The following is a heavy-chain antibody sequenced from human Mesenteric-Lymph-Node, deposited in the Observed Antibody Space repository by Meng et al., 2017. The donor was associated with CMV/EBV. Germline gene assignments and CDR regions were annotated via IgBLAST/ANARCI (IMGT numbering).Heavy chain of an antibody. CDR2: INPNSGVS. V-gene: IGHV1-2*06. J-gene: IGHJ5*02. CDR1: GYTFTDFY. CDR3: ARDNVNPEGFDP. Sequence: QVQLVQSRAEVGKPGASGMVSCKASGYTFTDFYIHWVRQAPGQGLEWMGRINPNSGVSNSAQNFQGRVTMTRDTSISTAYMELGRLTSDDTAVYYCARDNVNPEGFDPWGQGTLVTLSS. D-gene: IGHD2/OR15-2a*01.